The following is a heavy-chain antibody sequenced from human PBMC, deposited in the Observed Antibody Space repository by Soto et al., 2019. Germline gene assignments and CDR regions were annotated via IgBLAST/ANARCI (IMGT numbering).Heavy chain of an antibody. D-gene: IGHD2-15*01. J-gene: IGHJ2*01. CDR1: GFTFSSYA. Sequence: QVQLVESGGGVVQPGRSLRLSCAASGFTFSSYAMHWVRQAPGKGLEWVAVISYDGSNKYYADSVKGRFTISRDNSKNTVSVQMTSLRAENTAVYDFGRPRWRDDSNWGCFDLWGQGTLVLVSS. CDR2: ISYDGSNK. V-gene: IGHV3-30-3*01. CDR3: GRPRWRDDSNWGCFDL.